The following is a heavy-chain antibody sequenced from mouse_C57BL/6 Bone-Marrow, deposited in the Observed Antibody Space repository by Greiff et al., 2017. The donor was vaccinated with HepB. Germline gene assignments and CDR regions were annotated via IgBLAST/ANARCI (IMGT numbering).Heavy chain of an antibody. CDR3: AREAYYYGSSYLRNYFDY. D-gene: IGHD1-1*01. CDR2: IHPSDSDT. CDR1: GYTFTSYW. Sequence: QVQLQQPGAELVKPGASVKVSCKASGYTFTSYWMHWVKQRPGQGLEWIGRIHPSDSDTNYNQKFKSKATLTVDTSSSTAYMQLSSLTSEDSAVYYCAREAYYYGSSYLRNYFDYWGQGTTLTVSS. V-gene: IGHV1-74*01. J-gene: IGHJ2*01.